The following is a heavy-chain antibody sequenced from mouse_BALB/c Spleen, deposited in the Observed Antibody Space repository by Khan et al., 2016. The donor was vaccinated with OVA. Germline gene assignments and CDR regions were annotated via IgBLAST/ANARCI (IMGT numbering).Heavy chain of an antibody. D-gene: IGHD4-1*01. J-gene: IGHJ3*01. CDR2: ISSGGDYT. CDR1: GFIFSSYS. V-gene: IGHV5-6*01. CDR3: ASHLTGSFAY. Sequence: EVQLVESGGDLVKPGGSLKLSCAASGFIFSSYSMSWVRQTPDKRLEWVATISSGGDYTYYPDSVKGRFTISRDDAKNTLYLQMSSLKSEDTAMYYCASHLTGSFAYWGQGTLVIVSA.